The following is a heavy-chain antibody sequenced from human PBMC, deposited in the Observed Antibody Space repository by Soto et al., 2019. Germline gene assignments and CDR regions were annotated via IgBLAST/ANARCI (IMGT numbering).Heavy chain of an antibody. V-gene: IGHV3-74*01. CDR1: GFTFSSYW. CDR3: ARGPWYSYVSPRTGSYWYFAL. D-gene: IGHD5-18*01. Sequence: GSLRLSCAASGFTFSSYWMHWVRQAPGKGLVWVSRINSDGSSISYADSVKGRFTISRDNAKNTLYLQMNSLRAEDTAVYYCARGPWYSYVSPRTGSYWYFALWGRGTPVTVSS. CDR2: INSDGSSI. J-gene: IGHJ2*01.